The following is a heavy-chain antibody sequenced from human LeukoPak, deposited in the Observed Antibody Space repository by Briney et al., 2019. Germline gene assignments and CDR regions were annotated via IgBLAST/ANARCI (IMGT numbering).Heavy chain of an antibody. CDR3: ARGPTISETGYFDF. Sequence: SETLSLTCAVYGESFSAYYWSWIRQSPGKGLQWIAEINHRGDTNYNPSVKSRVTISIDTSKNQFSLKVRSLTAADTAVYYCARGPTISETGYFDFWGQGTQVTASS. V-gene: IGHV4-34*01. CDR2: INHRGDT. J-gene: IGHJ4*03. CDR1: GESFSAYY. D-gene: IGHD1-1*01.